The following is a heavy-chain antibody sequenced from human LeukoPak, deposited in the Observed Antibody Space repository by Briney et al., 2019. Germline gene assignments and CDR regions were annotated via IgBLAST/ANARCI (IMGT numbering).Heavy chain of an antibody. CDR1: GLTFRRYA. V-gene: IGHV3-23*01. CDR3: AKGDSGYDYGYYCGMDV. D-gene: IGHD5-12*01. Sequence: GGSLRLSCVASGLTFRRYAMSWVRQAPGKGLEWVSAISGSGDSTYYADSVKGRFTISRDNSRNTLYLQINSLTAEDTAVYYCAKGDSGYDYGYYCGMDVWGQGTTVTVSS. CDR2: ISGSGDST. J-gene: IGHJ6*02.